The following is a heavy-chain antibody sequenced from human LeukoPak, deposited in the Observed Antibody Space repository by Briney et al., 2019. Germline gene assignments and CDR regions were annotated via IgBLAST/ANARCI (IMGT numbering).Heavy chain of an antibody. CDR1: GGSFSGYY. Sequence: SETLSLTCAVYGGSFSGYYWSWIRQAPGKGLEWVGDINHGGSTNYNPSLKSRVTILVETSKNQFSQKLSSVPAADTAVYYCARVRDCSSTSCYGEYNDYWGQGTLVTVSS. CDR3: ARVRDCSSTSCYGEYNDY. V-gene: IGHV4-34*01. CDR2: INHGGST. D-gene: IGHD2-2*01. J-gene: IGHJ4*02.